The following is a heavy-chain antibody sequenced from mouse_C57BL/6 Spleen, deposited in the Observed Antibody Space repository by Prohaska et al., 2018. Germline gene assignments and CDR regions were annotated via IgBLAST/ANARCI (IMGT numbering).Heavy chain of an antibody. D-gene: IGHD1-1*01. V-gene: IGHV1-55*01. J-gene: IGHJ4*01. CDR2: IYPGSGST. CDR1: GYTFTSYW. CDR3: ARFYYYGSSYAMDY. Sequence: QVQLQQPGAELVKPGASVKMSCKASGYTFTSYWITWVKQRPGQGLKWIGDIYPGSGSTNYNEKFKSKATLTVDTSSSTAYMQLSSLTSEDSAVYYCARFYYYGSSYAMDYWGQGTSVTVSS.